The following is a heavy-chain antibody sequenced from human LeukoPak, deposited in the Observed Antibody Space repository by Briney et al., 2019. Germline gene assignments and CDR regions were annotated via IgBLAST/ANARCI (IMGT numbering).Heavy chain of an antibody. CDR1: GFTVSSNY. Sequence: GRSLRLSCAASGFTVSSNYMSWVRQAPGKGLEWVSVIYSGGSTYYADSVKGRFTISRDNSKNTLYLQMNSLRAEDTAVYYCASYDSSGSPYYYYGMDVWGQGTTVTVSS. V-gene: IGHV3-53*01. J-gene: IGHJ6*02. D-gene: IGHD3-22*01. CDR2: IYSGGST. CDR3: ASYDSSGSPYYYYGMDV.